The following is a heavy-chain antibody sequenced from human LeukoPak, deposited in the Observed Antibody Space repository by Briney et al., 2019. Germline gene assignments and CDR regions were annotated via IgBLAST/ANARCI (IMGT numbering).Heavy chain of an antibody. J-gene: IGHJ3*02. CDR3: ARTRHDHAFDI. CDR2: IEGAVEKT. D-gene: IGHD1-14*01. V-gene: IGHV3-23*01. CDR1: GFSISGNA. Sequence: GGSLRLSCAGSGFSISGNAMSWVRQAPGKGLEWVSAIEGAVEKTHYADSVKGRFRISRDSAKNSLFLQMNSLRVEDTAMYYCARTRHDHAFDIWGQGTMVTVSS.